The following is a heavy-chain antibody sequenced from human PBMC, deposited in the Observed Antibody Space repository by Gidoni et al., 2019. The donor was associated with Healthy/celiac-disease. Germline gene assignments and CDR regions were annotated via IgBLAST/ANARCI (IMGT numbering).Heavy chain of an antibody. CDR2: IIPIFGTA. CDR1: GGTFSSYA. CDR3: AGKSIAAAGTSQVYFQH. V-gene: IGHV1-69*01. D-gene: IGHD6-13*01. Sequence: QVQLVQSGAEVKKPGSSVKVSCKASGGTFSSYAISWVRQAPGQGLEWMGGIIPIFGTANYAQKFQGRVTITADESTSTAYMELSSLRSEDTAVYYCAGKSIAAAGTSQVYFQHWGQGTLVTVSS. J-gene: IGHJ1*01.